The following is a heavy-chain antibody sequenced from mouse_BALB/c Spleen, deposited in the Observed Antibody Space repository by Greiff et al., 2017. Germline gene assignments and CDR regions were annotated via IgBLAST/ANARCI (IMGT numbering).Heavy chain of an antibody. D-gene: IGHD3-3*01. J-gene: IGHJ4*01. V-gene: IGHV5-4*02. CDR1: GFTFSDYY. CDR3: ARGDYDAMDY. CDR2: ISDGGSYT. Sequence: EVQLQESGGGLVKPGGSLKLSCAASGFTFSDYYMYWVRQTPEKRLEWVATISDGGSYTYYPDSVKGRFTISRDNAKNNLYLQMSSLKSEDTAMYYCARGDYDAMDYWGQGTSVTVSS.